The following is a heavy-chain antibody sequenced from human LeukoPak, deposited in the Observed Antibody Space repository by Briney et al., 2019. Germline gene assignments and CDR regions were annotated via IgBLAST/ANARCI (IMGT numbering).Heavy chain of an antibody. CDR2: MNPNSGDT. J-gene: IGHJ5*02. D-gene: IGHD3-10*01. V-gene: IGHV1-2*02. Sequence: GASVKVSCKASGYTFADYYIHWVRQAPGQGLEWVGWMNPNSGDTNYARSFQGRVTMTRDTSISTAYMELSRLRSDDTAVYYCARGPYYYGSGSLRYNWFDPWGQGTLVTVSS. CDR1: GYTFADYY. CDR3: ARGPYYYGSGSLRYNWFDP.